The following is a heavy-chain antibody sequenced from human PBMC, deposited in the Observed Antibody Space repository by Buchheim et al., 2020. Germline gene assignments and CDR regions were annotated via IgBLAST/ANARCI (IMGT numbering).Heavy chain of an antibody. CDR2: NSGGGTAT. CDR1: GFTLSTCA. CDR3: AKAPQGYSNDIDI. D-gene: IGHD4-11*01. Sequence: EVQLLESGGGLVQPGGSLRLSCVASGFTLSTCAMSWVRQAPGQGLEWVSTNSGGGTATFYADSVKGRFTISRDNSQNTLYLQMSSLRAEDTAMYYCAKAPQGYSNDIDIWGRGT. V-gene: IGHV3-23*01. J-gene: IGHJ3*02.